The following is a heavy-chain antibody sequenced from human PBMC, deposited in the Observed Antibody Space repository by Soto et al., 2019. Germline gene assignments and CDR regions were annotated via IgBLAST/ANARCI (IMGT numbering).Heavy chain of an antibody. CDR2: IYHDGST. CDR3: ARNYFDSGGGFDY. V-gene: IGHV3-53*01. D-gene: IGHD3-22*01. CDR1: GFIVSSNY. J-gene: IGHJ4*02. Sequence: EVQLVESGGGLIQPGGSLRLSCAASGFIVSSNYMSWVRQAPGKGLEWVSVIYHDGSTYYADSVKGRFTISRDNSKNTLYLQMNSLRAEDTAVYYCARNYFDSGGGFDYWGQGTLVTVSS.